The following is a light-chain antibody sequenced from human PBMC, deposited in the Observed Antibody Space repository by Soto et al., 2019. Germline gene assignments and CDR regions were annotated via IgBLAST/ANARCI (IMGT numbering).Light chain of an antibody. J-gene: IGKJ5*01. CDR3: QQFNSYPIT. Sequence: AIQLTQSPSSVSASVGDRVTITCRASQDIRGALAWYQQKPGKAPKILIYDVSTLESGVPSRFSGSSSGTDFTLTISSLQPVDFATYYCQQFNSYPITCVQGTRLEIK. V-gene: IGKV1-13*02. CDR1: QDIRGA. CDR2: DVS.